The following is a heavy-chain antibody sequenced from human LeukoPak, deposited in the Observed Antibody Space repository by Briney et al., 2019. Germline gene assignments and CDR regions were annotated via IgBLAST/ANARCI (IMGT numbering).Heavy chain of an antibody. Sequence: PSETLSLTCTVSGYSISSGYYWGWIRQPPGKGLEWIGSIYHSGSTYYNPSLKSRVTISVDTSKNQFSLKLSSVTAADTAVYYCARSREGDAFDIWGQGTMVTVSS. D-gene: IGHD1-26*01. V-gene: IGHV4-38-2*02. J-gene: IGHJ3*02. CDR1: GYSISSGYY. CDR3: ARSREGDAFDI. CDR2: IYHSGST.